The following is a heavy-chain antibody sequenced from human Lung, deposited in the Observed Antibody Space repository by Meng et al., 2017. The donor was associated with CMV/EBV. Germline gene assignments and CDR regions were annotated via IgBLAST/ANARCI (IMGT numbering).Heavy chain of an antibody. CDR1: INSGDYY. J-gene: IGHJ4*02. Sequence: INSGDYYWSWIRQPPGKGLEWIGYVYYSGSTYYNPCLKSRLTMSVDASKNQFSLKLSSVTAADTAVYYCARLLYYYDGGGYYRYFDYWGQGTLVTVSS. V-gene: IGHV4-30-4*01. CDR3: ARLLYYYDGGGYYRYFDY. CDR2: VYYSGST. D-gene: IGHD3-22*01.